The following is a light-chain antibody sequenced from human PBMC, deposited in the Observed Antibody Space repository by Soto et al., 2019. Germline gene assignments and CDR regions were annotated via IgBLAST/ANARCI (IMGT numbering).Light chain of an antibody. CDR3: SSYTSSSTQV. CDR1: SSDVGGYNY. Sequence: QSVLTQPASVSGSPGQSITISCXGTSSDVGGYNYVSWYQQHPGKAPKLMIYDVSNRPSGVSNRFSGSKSGNTASLTISGLQAEDEADYYCSSYTSSSTQVFGTGTKVTVL. J-gene: IGLJ1*01. V-gene: IGLV2-14*01. CDR2: DVS.